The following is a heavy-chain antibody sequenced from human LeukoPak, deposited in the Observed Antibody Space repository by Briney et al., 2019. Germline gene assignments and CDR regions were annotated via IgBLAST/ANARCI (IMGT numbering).Heavy chain of an antibody. Sequence: PGRSLRLSCAASGFTFSSYAMHWVRQAPGKGLEWVAVISYDGSNKYYADSVKGRFTISRDNSKNTLYLQMNSLRAEDTAVYYCAVRRSYRYFDYWGQGTLVTVSS. CDR3: AVRRSYRYFDY. V-gene: IGHV3-30*04. CDR1: GFTFSSYA. J-gene: IGHJ4*02. CDR2: ISYDGSNK. D-gene: IGHD1-26*01.